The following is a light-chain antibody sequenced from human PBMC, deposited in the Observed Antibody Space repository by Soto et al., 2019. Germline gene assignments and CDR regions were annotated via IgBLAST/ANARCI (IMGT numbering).Light chain of an antibody. CDR2: EVT. Sequence: QSVLTQPPSAFGSPGQSVTISCTGTSSDVGAYNYVSWYQQHAGKAPKLVIYEVTKRPSGVPDRFSGSKSANTASLTVSGLQAEDEADYYCSSFASSNTWVFGGGTKLTVL. CDR1: SSDVGAYNY. J-gene: IGLJ3*02. CDR3: SSFASSNTWV. V-gene: IGLV2-8*01.